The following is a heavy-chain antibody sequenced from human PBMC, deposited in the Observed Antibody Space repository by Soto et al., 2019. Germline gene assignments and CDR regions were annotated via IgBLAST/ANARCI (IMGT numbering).Heavy chain of an antibody. V-gene: IGHV5-51*01. J-gene: IGHJ6*02. CDR2: IYPGDSDT. Sequence: PGEPLKISCKGSGYSFTTYWIGWVRQMPGKGLEWMGIIYPGDSDTRYSPSFQGQVTISADKSISTAYLQWSSLKASDTAMYYCASKRSGVVSSYSSTTGMDVFGPENTLTISS. D-gene: IGHD3-3*01. CDR3: ASKRSGVVSSYSSTTGMDV. CDR1: GYSFTTYW.